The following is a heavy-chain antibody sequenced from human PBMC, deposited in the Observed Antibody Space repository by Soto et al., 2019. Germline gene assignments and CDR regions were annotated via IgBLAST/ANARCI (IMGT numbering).Heavy chain of an antibody. CDR3: AGTYDPFDY. CDR2: ITSSSRFI. Sequence: EVQLVESGGGLVKPGESLRLSCAASGFTFSDYHWNWVRQAPGKGLEWVAAITSSSRFIYYADSVRGRFTTSRDNAKNSLYLQMNSLRAADTAVYYCAGTYDPFDYWGQGTLVTVSS. V-gene: IGHV3-21*01. CDR1: GFTFSDYH. J-gene: IGHJ4*02. D-gene: IGHD5-12*01.